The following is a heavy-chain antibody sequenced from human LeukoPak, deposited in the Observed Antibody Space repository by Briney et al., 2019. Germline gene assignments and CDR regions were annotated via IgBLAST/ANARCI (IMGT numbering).Heavy chain of an antibody. Sequence: ASVKVSCKASGGTFSSYAISWVRQAPRQGLEWMGGIIPIFGTANYAQKFQGRVTITADESTSTAYMELSSLRSEDTAVYYCARALHSSSSGVSWGQGTLVTVSS. D-gene: IGHD6-13*01. CDR3: ARALHSSSSGVS. CDR1: GGTFSSYA. V-gene: IGHV1-69*13. CDR2: IIPIFGTA. J-gene: IGHJ5*02.